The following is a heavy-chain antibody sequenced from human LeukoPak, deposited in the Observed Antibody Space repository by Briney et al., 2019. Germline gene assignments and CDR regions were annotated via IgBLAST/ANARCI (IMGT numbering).Heavy chain of an antibody. CDR1: GGTFSSYA. D-gene: IGHD1-1*01. Sequence: VASVKVSCKASGGTFSSYAISWVRQAPGQGLEWMGGIIPTFGTANYAQKFQGRVTITTDESTSTAYMELSSLRSEDTAVYYCARDLEDWFDPWGRGTLVTVSS. V-gene: IGHV1-69*05. CDR3: ARDLEDWFDP. CDR2: IIPTFGTA. J-gene: IGHJ5*02.